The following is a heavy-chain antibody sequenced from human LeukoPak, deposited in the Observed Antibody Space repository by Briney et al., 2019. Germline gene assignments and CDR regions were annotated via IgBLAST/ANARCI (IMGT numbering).Heavy chain of an antibody. Sequence: SETLSLTCTVSGGSISSYYWSWIRQPPGKGLEWIGYIYYSGSTNYNPSLKSRVTISVDTSKNQFSLKLSSVTAADTAVYYCARTLRYFDWSANYFDYWGQGTLVTVSS. V-gene: IGHV4-59*01. CDR1: GGSISSYY. CDR3: ARTLRYFDWSANYFDY. CDR2: IYYSGST. J-gene: IGHJ4*02. D-gene: IGHD3-9*01.